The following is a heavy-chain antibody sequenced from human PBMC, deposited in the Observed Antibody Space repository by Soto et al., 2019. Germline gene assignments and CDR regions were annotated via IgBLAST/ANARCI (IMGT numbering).Heavy chain of an antibody. Sequence: EVQLVESGGGLVQPGGSLRLSCEASGFTFSSYWMHWVRQAPGKGLVWISRIKGDASSVNYAASVKGRFTISRDNAKNTLYLQMNSLSAEDTALYYCARGALGRFYFDYWGQGTLVTVSS. CDR3: ARGALGRFYFDY. CDR2: IKGDASSV. D-gene: IGHD3-10*01. V-gene: IGHV3-74*01. CDR1: GFTFSSYW. J-gene: IGHJ4*02.